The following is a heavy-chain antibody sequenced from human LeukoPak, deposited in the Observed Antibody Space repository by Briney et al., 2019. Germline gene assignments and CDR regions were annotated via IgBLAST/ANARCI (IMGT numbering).Heavy chain of an antibody. CDR2: INRDGSST. D-gene: IGHD6-13*01. Sequence: GGSLRLSCAASGFTFRSYDMNWVRQAPGKGLVWVSRINRDGSSTNYADSVKGRFTISRDNAKNTLYLQMNSLRAEDTAVYYCLRDDSSHFDYWGQGTLVTVSS. V-gene: IGHV3-74*01. CDR1: GFTFRSYD. CDR3: LRDDSSHFDY. J-gene: IGHJ4*02.